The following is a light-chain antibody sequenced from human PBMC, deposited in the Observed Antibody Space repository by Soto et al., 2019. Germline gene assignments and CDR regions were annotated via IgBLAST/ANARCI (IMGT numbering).Light chain of an antibody. V-gene: IGLV1-40*01. CDR3: QSYDSSLSGWV. CDR2: GNS. Sequence: QSVLTQPPSVSGAPGQRVTISCTGGSSNIEAGYDVHWYQQLPGTAPKLLIYGNSNRPSGVLDRFSGPKSGTSASLAITGLQAENEADYDCQSYDSSLSGWVFGGGTKLTVL. CDR1: SSNIEAGYD. J-gene: IGLJ3*02.